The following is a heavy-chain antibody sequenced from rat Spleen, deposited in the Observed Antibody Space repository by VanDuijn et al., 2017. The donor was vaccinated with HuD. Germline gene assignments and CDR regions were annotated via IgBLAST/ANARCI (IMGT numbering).Heavy chain of an antibody. CDR2: ISYDGGSI. Sequence: EVQVVESGGGLVQPGRSLKLSCAASGFTFSNYGMAWVRQTPTKGLEWVAAISYDGGSIYYRDSVKGRFTISRENAKSTLYLQMDSLRSEDTATYYCARRHYGYTDYFDYWGQGVMVTVSS. V-gene: IGHV5-29*01. J-gene: IGHJ2*01. D-gene: IGHD1-11*01. CDR3: ARRHYGYTDYFDY. CDR1: GFTFSNYG.